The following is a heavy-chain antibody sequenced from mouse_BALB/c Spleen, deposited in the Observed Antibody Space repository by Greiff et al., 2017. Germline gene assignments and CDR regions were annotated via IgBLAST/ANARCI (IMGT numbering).Heavy chain of an antibody. CDR2: ISYDGSN. D-gene: IGHD4-1*01. CDR1: GYSITSGYY. CDR3: ARRTGTGYFDY. V-gene: IGHV3-6*02. Sequence: EVQRVESGPGLVKPSQSLSLTCSVTGYSITSGYYWYWIRQFPGNKLEWMGYISYDGSNNYNPSLKNRISITRDTSKNQFFLKLNSVTTEDTATYYCARRTGTGYFDYWGQGTTLTVSS. J-gene: IGHJ2*01.